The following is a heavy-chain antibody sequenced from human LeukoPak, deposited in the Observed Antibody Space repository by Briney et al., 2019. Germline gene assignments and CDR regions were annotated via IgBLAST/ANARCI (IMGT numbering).Heavy chain of an antibody. CDR1: GYSFTSYW. CDR2: IYPGDSDT. Sequence: HGESLQISCKGSGYSFTSYWIGWVRQMPGKGLEWMGIIYPGDSDTRYSPSFQGQVTISADKSISTAYLQWSSLKASDTAMYYCARTNVDTGIYFDYWGQGTLVTVSS. D-gene: IGHD5-18*01. CDR3: ARTNVDTGIYFDY. V-gene: IGHV5-51*01. J-gene: IGHJ4*02.